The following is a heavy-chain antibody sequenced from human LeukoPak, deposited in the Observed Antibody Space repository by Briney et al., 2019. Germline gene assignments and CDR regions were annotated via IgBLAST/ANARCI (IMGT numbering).Heavy chain of an antibody. Sequence: PGRSLRLSCAASGFTFSSYAMLWVRQAPGKGLEWVAVISYDGSNKYYADSVKGRFTISRDNSKNTLYLQMNSLRAEDTAVYYCARDFGSSGWYGIDYWGQGTLVTVSS. CDR3: ARDFGSSGWYGIDY. CDR1: GFTFSSYA. J-gene: IGHJ4*02. CDR2: ISYDGSNK. D-gene: IGHD6-19*01. V-gene: IGHV3-30*04.